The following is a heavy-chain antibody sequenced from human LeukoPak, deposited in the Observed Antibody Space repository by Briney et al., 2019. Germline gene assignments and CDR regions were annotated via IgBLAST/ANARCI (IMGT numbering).Heavy chain of an antibody. Sequence: SETLPLTCTVSGGSISSNSYYWGWIRQPPGKGLEWIGSIYYSGSTNYNPSRDSRVTRSVDTSKNQFSLRLSSVTAADTAVYYCARRRYYDSSGYYYYFDFWGQGTLVTVSS. CDR3: ARRRYYDSSGYYYYFDF. CDR1: GGSISSNSYY. CDR2: IYYSGST. D-gene: IGHD3-22*01. V-gene: IGHV4-39*01. J-gene: IGHJ4*02.